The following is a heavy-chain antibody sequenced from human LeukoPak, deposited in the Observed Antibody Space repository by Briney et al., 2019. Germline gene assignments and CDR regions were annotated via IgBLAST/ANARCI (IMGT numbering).Heavy chain of an antibody. CDR3: ARDSGWLRYHD. CDR2: IGGSSIGHST. D-gene: IGHD5-12*01. V-gene: IGHV3-23*01. Sequence: GGSLRLSCAASGFTFSSYGVHWVRQAPGKGLEWVSGIGGSSIGHSTHYADSVKGRFTISRDNSKNMVYLQMDSLRAEDTALYYCARDSGWLRYHDWGQGALVTVSS. J-gene: IGHJ4*02. CDR1: GFTFSSYG.